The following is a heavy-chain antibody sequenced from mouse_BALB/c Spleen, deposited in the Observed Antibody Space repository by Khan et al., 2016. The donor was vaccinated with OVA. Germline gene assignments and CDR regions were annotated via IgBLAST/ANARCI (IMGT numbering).Heavy chain of an antibody. V-gene: IGHV3-8*02. CDR3: ARSTYRYAFAY. CDR2: MIYSGNT. J-gene: IGHJ3*01. Sequence: EVQLQESGPSLVKPSQPLSLTCSVTGDSITRCYWHWIPKFPGNKLEYMGYMIYSGNTYYNPSLNSRISITRHTSKNQYYLQLNSVTTEDTATYYCARSTYRYAFAYWGQGTLVTVSA. D-gene: IGHD2-14*01. CDR1: GDSITRCY.